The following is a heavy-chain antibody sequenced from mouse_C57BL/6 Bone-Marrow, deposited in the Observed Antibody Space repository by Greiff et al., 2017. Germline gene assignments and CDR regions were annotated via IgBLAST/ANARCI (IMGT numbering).Heavy chain of an antibody. CDR3: ARNDGSSYPYWYCDV. V-gene: IGHV1-72*01. CDR1: GYTFTSYW. Sequence: QVQLQQPGAELVKPGASVKLSCKASGYTFTSYWMHWVKQRPGRGLEWIGRIDPNSGGTKYNEKFKSKATLTVDKPSSTAYMQLSSLTSEDSAVYSCARNDGSSYPYWYCDVWGTGTTVTVSS. D-gene: IGHD1-1*01. J-gene: IGHJ1*03. CDR2: IDPNSGGT.